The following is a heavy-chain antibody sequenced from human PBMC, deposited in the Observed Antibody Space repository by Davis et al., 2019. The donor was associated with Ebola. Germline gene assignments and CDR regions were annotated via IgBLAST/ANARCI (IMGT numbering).Heavy chain of an antibody. J-gene: IGHJ4*02. V-gene: IGHV3-23*01. CDR2: ISGSGGST. CDR1: GFTFSSYA. Sequence: GGSLRLSCAASGFTFSSYAMSWVRQAPGNVLSSFSVISGSGGSTYYADAVKGRFTISRDNSKNTLYLQMNSLRAEDTAVDYCARARRPLAYYFDYWGQGTLVTVSS. CDR3: ARARRPLAYYFDY.